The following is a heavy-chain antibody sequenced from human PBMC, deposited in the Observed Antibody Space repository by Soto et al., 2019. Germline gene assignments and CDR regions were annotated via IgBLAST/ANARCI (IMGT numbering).Heavy chain of an antibody. CDR2: ISSSGSTI. CDR3: ARKVLNGMDV. CDR1: GVTFISCE. D-gene: IGHD2-8*01. V-gene: IGHV3-48*03. Sequence: RXSCAASGVTFISCEMDWVRQAPGKGLEWVSYISSSGSTIYYADSVKGRFTISRDNAKNSLYLQMNSLRAEDTAVYYCARKVLNGMDVWGQGTTVTVSS. J-gene: IGHJ6*02.